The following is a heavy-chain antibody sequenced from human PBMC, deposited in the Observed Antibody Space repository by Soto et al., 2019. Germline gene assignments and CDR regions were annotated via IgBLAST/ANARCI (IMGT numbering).Heavy chain of an antibody. Sequence: QITLKESGPTLVKPAQTLTLTCTFSGFSLSTTGVGVGWIRQPPGKALEWLALIYWDDDKRYSPSLKSRLTIPKDKSESQVVLKMTNMDPVDTATYYCAHRLTSPYYADSSDYAPVFDIWVQGTMVTVSS. CDR3: AHRLTSPYYADSSDYAPVFDI. CDR1: GFSLSTTGVG. CDR2: IYWDDDK. D-gene: IGHD3-22*01. J-gene: IGHJ3*02. V-gene: IGHV2-5*02.